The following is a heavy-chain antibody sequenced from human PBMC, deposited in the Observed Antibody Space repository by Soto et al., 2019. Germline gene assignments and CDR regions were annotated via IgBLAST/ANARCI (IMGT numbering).Heavy chain of an antibody. CDR1: GFTFSSYE. J-gene: IGHJ5*02. CDR2: ISSSGSTI. CDR3: ASGSSGYYDP. Sequence: EVQLMESGGGLVQPGGSLRLSCAASGFTFSSYEMNWVRQAPGKGLEWVSYISSSGSTIYYADSVKGRFTISRDNAKNSLYLQMNSLRAEDTAVYYCASGSSGYYDPWGQGTLVTVSS. D-gene: IGHD3-22*01. V-gene: IGHV3-48*03.